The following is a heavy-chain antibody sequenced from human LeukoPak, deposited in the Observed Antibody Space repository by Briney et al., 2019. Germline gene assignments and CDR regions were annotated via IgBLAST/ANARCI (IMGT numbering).Heavy chain of an antibody. CDR2: INTDGSVT. D-gene: IGHD6-19*01. CDR3: ATSGWYGNGVY. V-gene: IGHV3-74*01. CDR1: GFTLTTYK. Sequence: GGSLRLSCAVSGFTLTTYKMNWVRQAPGQGLVWVSRINTDGSVTNYADSVKGRLTISRDNTKNTLYLQMNSLRVEDTVMYYCATSGWYGNGVYWGQGTLVTVSS. J-gene: IGHJ4*02.